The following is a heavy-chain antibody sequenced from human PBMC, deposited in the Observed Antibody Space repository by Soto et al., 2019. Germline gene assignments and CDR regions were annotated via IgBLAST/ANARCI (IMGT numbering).Heavy chain of an antibody. J-gene: IGHJ4*02. CDR1: GITFDRYW. V-gene: IGHV3-74*01. CDR2: INSDGSNT. Sequence: QPGGSLRLSCAVSGITFDRYWMDWVRQAPGEGPVWVSQINSDGSNTRYADSVKGRFTISRDNTKNTLYLQMSSLRAEDTAVYYCVSGMNWDYPYFDHWGRGTLVTVSS. D-gene: IGHD1-7*01. CDR3: VSGMNWDYPYFDH.